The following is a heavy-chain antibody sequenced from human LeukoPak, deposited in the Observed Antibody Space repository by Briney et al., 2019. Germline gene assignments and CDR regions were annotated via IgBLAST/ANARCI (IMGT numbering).Heavy chain of an antibody. Sequence: PGGSLRLSCAASGFNFDDYAMHWVRQAPGKGLEWVSGISWNSDSIGNADSVKGRFTISRDNAKNSLYLQMNSLRAEDTALYYCAKGGDGSGSYSGNYYYYGMDVWGQGTTVTVSS. J-gene: IGHJ6*02. CDR2: ISWNSDSI. D-gene: IGHD3-10*01. CDR1: GFNFDDYA. CDR3: AKGGDGSGSYSGNYYYYGMDV. V-gene: IGHV3-9*01.